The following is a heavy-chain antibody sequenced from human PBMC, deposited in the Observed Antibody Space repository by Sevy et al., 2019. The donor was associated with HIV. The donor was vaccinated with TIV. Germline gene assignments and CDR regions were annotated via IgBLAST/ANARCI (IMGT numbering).Heavy chain of an antibody. D-gene: IGHD2-2*01. J-gene: IGHJ6*02. CDR1: GFTFSDHY. CDR3: ARDGGYCSSTSCTYYYYYGMDV. V-gene: IGHV3-72*01. Sequence: GESLKISCAASGFTFSDHYMDWVRQAPGKGLEWVGRTRNKANSYTTEYAASVKGRFTISREDSKNSLYLQMNSLKTEDTAVYYCARDGGYCSSTSCTYYYYYGMDVWGQGTTVTVSS. CDR2: TRNKANSYTT.